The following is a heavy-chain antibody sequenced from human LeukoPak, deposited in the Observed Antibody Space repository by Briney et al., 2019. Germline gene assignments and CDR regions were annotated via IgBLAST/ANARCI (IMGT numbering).Heavy chain of an antibody. Sequence: SETLSLTCTVSGGSISSYYWSWIRQPPGKGLEWIGYIYYSGSTNYNPSLKSRVTISVDTSKNQFSLKLSSVTAADTAVYYCARLPSLDFYNWFDPWGQGTLVTVSS. V-gene: IGHV4-59*08. CDR1: GGSISSYY. CDR2: IYYSGST. CDR3: ARLPSLDFYNWFDP. D-gene: IGHD3-3*01. J-gene: IGHJ5*02.